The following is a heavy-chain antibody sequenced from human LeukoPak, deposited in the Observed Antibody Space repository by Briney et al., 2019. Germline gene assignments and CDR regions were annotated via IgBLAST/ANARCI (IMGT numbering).Heavy chain of an antibody. D-gene: IGHD3-16*02. Sequence: ASVKVSCKASGYTFTSYGISWVRQAPGQGLEWMGWISAYNGNTNYAQKLQGRVTMTRNTSISTAYMELSSLRSEDTAVYYCARGSDYVWGSYRPPRDWGQGTLVTVSS. J-gene: IGHJ4*02. CDR3: ARGSDYVWGSYRPPRD. CDR2: ISAYNGNT. CDR1: GYTFTSYG. V-gene: IGHV1-18*01.